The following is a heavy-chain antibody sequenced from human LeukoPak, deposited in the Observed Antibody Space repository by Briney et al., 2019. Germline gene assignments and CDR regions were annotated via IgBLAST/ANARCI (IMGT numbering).Heavy chain of an antibody. CDR2: ISYDGSNK. J-gene: IGHJ6*03. V-gene: IGHV3-30*04. Sequence: GGSLRLSCAASGFTFSSYAMHWVRQAPGKGLEWVAVISYDGSNKYYADSVKGRFTISRDNSKNTLYLQMNSLRAEDTAVYYCAREGQGDSLWFGSYYYYYMDVWGKGTTVTVSS. CDR1: GFTFSSYA. D-gene: IGHD3-10*01. CDR3: AREGQGDSLWFGSYYYYYMDV.